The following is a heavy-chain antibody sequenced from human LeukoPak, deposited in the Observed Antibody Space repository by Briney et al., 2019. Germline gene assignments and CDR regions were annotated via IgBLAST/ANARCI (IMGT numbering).Heavy chain of an antibody. D-gene: IGHD7-27*01. CDR2: INPSGSDK. CDR3: ARKAGEHAFDI. Sequence: GGSLRLSCAGSGFTLSNSWMGWVRRAPGKGLEWVANINPSGSDKYYVDSAEGRFTVSKDNAKNSVYLQMNSLRVEDTALYYCARKAGEHAFDIWGQGTMVTVSS. CDR1: GFTLSNSW. V-gene: IGHV3-7*01. J-gene: IGHJ3*02.